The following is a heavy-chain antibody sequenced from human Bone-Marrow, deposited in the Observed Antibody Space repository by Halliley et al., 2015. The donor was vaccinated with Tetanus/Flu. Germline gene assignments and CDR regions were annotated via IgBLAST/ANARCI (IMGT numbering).Heavy chain of an antibody. V-gene: IGHV4-59*01. CDR2: FYYPGFT. Sequence: LEWLGYFYYPGFTNYNPSLKSRVTISLDTPKSQFSLNLSSVTVADTAIYYCARENGYYDFYGLDVWGQGTTVTVSS. D-gene: IGHD2-8*01. J-gene: IGHJ6*02. CDR3: ARENGYYDFYGLDV.